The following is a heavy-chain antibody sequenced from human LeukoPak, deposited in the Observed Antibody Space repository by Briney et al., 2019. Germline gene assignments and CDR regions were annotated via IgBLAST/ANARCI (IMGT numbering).Heavy chain of an antibody. CDR3: AKDLSGGTYYFYNYGMDV. CDR2: ISYDGNDE. CDR1: GFTLRGYG. D-gene: IGHD2-15*01. V-gene: IGHV3-30*18. J-gene: IGHJ6*02. Sequence: GGSLRLSCAASGFTLRGYGMHWVRQAPGKGLEWVAVISYDGNDEYYADSVKGRFTISRDNSKNTLYLQMNSLRAEDTAVYYCAKDLSGGTYYFYNYGMDVWGQGTTVTVSS.